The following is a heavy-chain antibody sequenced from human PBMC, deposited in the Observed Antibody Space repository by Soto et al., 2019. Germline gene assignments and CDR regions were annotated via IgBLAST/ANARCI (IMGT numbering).Heavy chain of an antibody. J-gene: IGHJ5*02. CDR3: AKVEPSWNDKRLDP. CDR2: ISGSGGST. CDR1: GFTFSGYA. Sequence: PGGSLRLSCAASGFTFSGYAMIWVRQAPGKGLEWVSAISGSGGSTYYADSVKGRFTISRDNSKNTLYLQMNSLRADDTAVYYCAKVEPSWNDKRLDPWGQGTLVTVSS. D-gene: IGHD1-1*01. V-gene: IGHV3-23*01.